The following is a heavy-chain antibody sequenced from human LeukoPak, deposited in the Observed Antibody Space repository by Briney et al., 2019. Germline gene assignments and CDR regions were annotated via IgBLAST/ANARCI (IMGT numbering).Heavy chain of an antibody. CDR3: ARGYRVPYYYYYMDV. J-gene: IGHJ6*03. D-gene: IGHD3-16*02. CDR2: MNPNSGNT. CDR1: GYTFTSYD. V-gene: IGHV1-8*03. Sequence: ASVKVSCKASGYTFTSYDINWVRQATGQGLEWMGWMNPNSGNTGYAQKFQGRVTITRNTSISTAYMELSSLRSEDMAVYYCARGYRVPYYYYYMDVWGKGTTVTVSS.